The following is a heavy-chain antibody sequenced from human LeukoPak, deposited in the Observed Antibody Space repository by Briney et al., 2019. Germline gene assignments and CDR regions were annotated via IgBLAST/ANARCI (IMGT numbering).Heavy chain of an antibody. J-gene: IGHJ6*03. Sequence: GGSLRLSCAASGFTFDDYAMHWVRQAPGKGLEWVSGISWNSGSIGYADSVKGRFTISRDNAKNSLYLQMNSLRAEDTAVYYCARERVKDYDILTGSYHYYYYMDVWGKGTTVTVSS. V-gene: IGHV3-9*01. D-gene: IGHD3-9*01. CDR2: ISWNSGSI. CDR1: GFTFDDYA. CDR3: ARERVKDYDILTGSYHYYYYMDV.